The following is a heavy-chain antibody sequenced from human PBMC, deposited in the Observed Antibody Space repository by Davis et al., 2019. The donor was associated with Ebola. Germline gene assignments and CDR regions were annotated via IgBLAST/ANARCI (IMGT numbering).Heavy chain of an antibody. CDR1: GDSVAGGTGG. J-gene: IGHJ6*04. Sequence: HSQTLSLTCAISGDSVAGGTGGWNWIRQSPSRGLEWLGRTYYNSDWYNDYAVSVKGRITISPDTSKNQVSLQLHSVTPEDTAVYHCVRGWLRTGMDVWGKGTTVIVSS. V-gene: IGHV6-1*01. CDR2: TYYNSDWYN. D-gene: IGHD6-19*01. CDR3: VRGWLRTGMDV.